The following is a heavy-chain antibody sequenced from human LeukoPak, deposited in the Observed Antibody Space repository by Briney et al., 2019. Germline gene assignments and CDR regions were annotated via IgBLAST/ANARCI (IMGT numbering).Heavy chain of an antibody. Sequence: SETLSLTCTVSGGSISSTTYYWGWIRQPPGKGLEFIGHIYYTGSTYYNPSLKSRVTMSVDTSKNQFSLKLSSVTAADTAVYYCARNDDGYKIYYFDYWGQGTLVTVSS. V-gene: IGHV4-39*01. CDR1: GGSISSTTYY. J-gene: IGHJ4*02. CDR2: IYYTGST. D-gene: IGHD5-24*01. CDR3: ARNDDGYKIYYFDY.